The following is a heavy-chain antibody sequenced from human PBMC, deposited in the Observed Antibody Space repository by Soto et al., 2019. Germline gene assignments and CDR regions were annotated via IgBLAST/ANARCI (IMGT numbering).Heavy chain of an antibody. CDR2: IYYSGST. Sequence: SETLSLTCTVSGGSISSYYWSWIRQPPGKGLEWIGYIYYSGSTNYNPSLKSRVTISVDTSKNQFSLKLSSVTAADTAVYYCARVVGYCSGGSCRWFDPWGQGTLVTVSS. J-gene: IGHJ5*02. CDR3: ARVVGYCSGGSCRWFDP. CDR1: GGSISSYY. V-gene: IGHV4-59*01. D-gene: IGHD2-15*01.